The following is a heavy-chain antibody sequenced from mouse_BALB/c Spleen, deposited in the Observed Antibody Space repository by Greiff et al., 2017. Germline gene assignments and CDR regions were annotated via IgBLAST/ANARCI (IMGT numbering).Heavy chain of an antibody. J-gene: IGHJ3*01. D-gene: IGHD2-1*01. V-gene: IGHV5-17*02. CDR2: ISSGSSTI. Sequence: EVQRVESGGGLVQPGGSRKLSCAASGFTFSSFVMHWVRQAPEKGLEWVAYISSGSSTIYYADTVKGRFTISRDNPKNTLFLQMTSLRSEDTAMYYCARRDGNYGWFAYWGQGTLVTVSA. CDR1: GFTFSSFV. CDR3: ARRDGNYGWFAY.